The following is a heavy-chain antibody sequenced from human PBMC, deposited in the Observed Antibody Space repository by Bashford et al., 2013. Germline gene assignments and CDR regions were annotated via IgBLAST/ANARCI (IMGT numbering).Heavy chain of an antibody. D-gene: IGHD1-26*01. Sequence: ASVKVSCKGSGYTFTGYYLLWVRQTPGQGLEWMGWINPNSGVTHYAQKFQGRISMTRDTSINTAYMELSGLTSDDTAVYYCARDGPVVGVWNAFDVWGQGTVVTVSS. CDR3: ARDGPVVGVWNAFDV. J-gene: IGHJ3*01. CDR1: GYTFTGYY. V-gene: IGHV1-2*02. CDR2: INPNSGVT.